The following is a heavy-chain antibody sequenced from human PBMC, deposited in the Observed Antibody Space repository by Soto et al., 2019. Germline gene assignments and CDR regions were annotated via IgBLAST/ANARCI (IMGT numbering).Heavy chain of an antibody. J-gene: IGHJ6*02. CDR3: ARTLAPDIVATGGLLGAYYYYCMDV. D-gene: IGHD5-12*01. CDR1: GYTLTGYS. CDR2: INPNSGGT. Sequence: ASVKVSCKASGYTLTGYSMHWVRQAPGQGLEWMGWINPNSGGTNYAQKFQGWVTMTRDTSTDTAYMELSRLRSDDTAVYYCARTLAPDIVATGGLLGAYYYYCMDVWGQGTTVTVSS. V-gene: IGHV1-2*04.